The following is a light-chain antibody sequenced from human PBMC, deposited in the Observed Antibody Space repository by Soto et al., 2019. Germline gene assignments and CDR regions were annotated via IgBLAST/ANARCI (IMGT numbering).Light chain of an antibody. CDR2: AAS. Sequence: IQLTQSKTSLSASVGDRVTITCLASQGISSYLGWYQQKPGKAPKLLIYAASTLQSGVPSRFSGSGSGTDFTLTISSLQPEDFATYYCQQGYTTPLTFGHVANVDIK. V-gene: IGKV1-9*01. CDR3: QQGYTTPLT. J-gene: IGKJ1*01. CDR1: QGISSY.